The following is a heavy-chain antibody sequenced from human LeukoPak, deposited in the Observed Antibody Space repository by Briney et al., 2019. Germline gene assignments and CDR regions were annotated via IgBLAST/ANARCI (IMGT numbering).Heavy chain of an antibody. CDR3: ARHRSGGSQDDAFDI. Sequence: GGSLRLSCAASGFTFSSYAMSWVRQAPGKGLEWVADIKQDGREKYYVDSVKGRFTISRQNAKNSLFLQMNSLRAEDTAVYYCARHRSGGSQDDAFDIWGQGTMVTVSS. V-gene: IGHV3-7*01. CDR2: IKQDGREK. D-gene: IGHD2-15*01. CDR1: GFTFSSYA. J-gene: IGHJ3*02.